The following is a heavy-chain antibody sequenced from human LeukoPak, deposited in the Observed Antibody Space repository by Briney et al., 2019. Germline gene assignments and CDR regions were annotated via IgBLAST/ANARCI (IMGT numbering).Heavy chain of an antibody. CDR2: ISGSGGST. Sequence: GGSLRLSCAASGFTFSSYAMNWVRQAPGKGLEWVSGISGSGGSTFYADSVKGRFTISRDNSKNTLYLQMDSLRAEDTAVYYCAKDAWGSSPTTVIIDYWGQGTLVTVSS. J-gene: IGHJ4*02. V-gene: IGHV3-23*01. D-gene: IGHD4-17*01. CDR3: AKDAWGSSPTTVIIDY. CDR1: GFTFSSYA.